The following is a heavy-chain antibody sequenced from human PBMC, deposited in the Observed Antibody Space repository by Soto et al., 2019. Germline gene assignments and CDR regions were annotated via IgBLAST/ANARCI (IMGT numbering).Heavy chain of an antibody. J-gene: IGHJ4*01. CDR3: ARTIPAAAGTSFLGLYDD. D-gene: IGHD6-13*01. Sequence: ASVKVACKASGYTFTSYAVRWVRQAHGQRLEWMGWINAGNGNTNYARKFQGRVTMTTDTSASTAYMALRSLRSDDTAVYYCARTIPAAAGTSFLGLYDDWGHGTLVTVSS. CDR2: INAGNGNT. CDR1: GYTFTSYA. V-gene: IGHV1-3*01.